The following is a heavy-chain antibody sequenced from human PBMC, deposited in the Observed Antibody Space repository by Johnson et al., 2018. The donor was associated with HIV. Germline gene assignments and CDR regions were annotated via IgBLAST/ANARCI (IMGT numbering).Heavy chain of an antibody. D-gene: IGHD3-22*01. J-gene: IGHJ3*02. V-gene: IGHV3-23*04. Sequence: VQLVESGGGLVQPGGSLRLSCAASGFTFSSYAMSWVRQAPGKGLEWVSAISGSGGSTYYADSVKGRFTISRDNAKNSLYLQMNSLRAEDTAVYYCAASNHYDSSGYYSAFDMWGQGTMVTVSS. CDR3: AASNHYDSSGYYSAFDM. CDR2: ISGSGGST. CDR1: GFTFSSYA.